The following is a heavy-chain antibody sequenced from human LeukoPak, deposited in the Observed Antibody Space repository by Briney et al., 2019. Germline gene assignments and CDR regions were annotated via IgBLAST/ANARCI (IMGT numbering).Heavy chain of an antibody. J-gene: IGHJ4*02. CDR2: INHSGST. CDR1: GGSFSGYY. V-gene: IGHV4-34*01. Sequence: SETLSLTCAVYGGSFSGYYWSWIRQAPGKGLEWIGEINHSGSTNYNPSLKSRVTISVDTSKNQFSLKLSSVTAADTAVYYCARGLPGIAAAAYYFDYWGQGTLVTVSS. D-gene: IGHD6-13*01. CDR3: ARGLPGIAAAAYYFDY.